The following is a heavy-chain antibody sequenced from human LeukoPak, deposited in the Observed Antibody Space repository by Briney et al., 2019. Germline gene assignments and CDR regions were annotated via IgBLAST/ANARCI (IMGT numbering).Heavy chain of an antibody. CDR2: INPSGGST. CDR3: ARGGVTSVVDV. D-gene: IGHD4-23*01. J-gene: IGHJ6*04. V-gene: IGHV1-46*01. Sequence: ASVKVSCKASGYTFTSYYMHWVRQAPGQGLEWMGIINPSGGSTNYAQKFQGRVTMTTDTSTSTAYMELRSLTSDDTAVYYCARGGVTSVVDVWGKGTTVTISS. CDR1: GYTFTSYY.